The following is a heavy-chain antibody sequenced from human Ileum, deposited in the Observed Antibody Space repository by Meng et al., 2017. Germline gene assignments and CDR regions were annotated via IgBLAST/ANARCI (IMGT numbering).Heavy chain of an antibody. D-gene: IGHD4-17*01. Sequence: GERVEAGGGLVKAGGSLRLSCAASGFIFTEYWMSWVRQVPGQGLEWVAQINEDGSEKYYADSVKGRFTISRDNAKISMDLQMISLRVEDTAIYYCARDATRGGDFDFWGQGTLVTVSS. J-gene: IGHJ4*02. CDR1: GFIFTEYW. CDR2: INEDGSEK. V-gene: IGHV3-7*01. CDR3: ARDATRGGDFDF.